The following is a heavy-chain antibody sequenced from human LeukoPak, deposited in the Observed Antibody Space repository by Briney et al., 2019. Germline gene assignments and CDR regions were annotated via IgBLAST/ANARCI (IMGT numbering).Heavy chain of an antibody. CDR2: VYYSGST. CDR1: GGSITNYY. V-gene: IGHV4-59*08. Sequence: SETLSLTCSVSGGSITNYYWSWIRQPPGKEPEWIGYVYYSGSTTYSPSLKSRVTISVDTSKNQFSLKLSSVTAADTAVYYCARHEMARWAFDIWGQGTMVTVSS. D-gene: IGHD5-24*01. J-gene: IGHJ3*02. CDR3: ARHEMARWAFDI.